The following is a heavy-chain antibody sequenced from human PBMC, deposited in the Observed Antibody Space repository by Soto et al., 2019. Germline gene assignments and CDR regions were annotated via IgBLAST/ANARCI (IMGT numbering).Heavy chain of an antibody. CDR2: ISWNGANT. Sequence: GGLMSLWCGVAGGRFVDYGVRWVSKDQGKGLEWVSFISWNGANTFYADSVKRRFTISRDSSKKSVSLQINSLRSEDTALYYSPRETSIYAFALNLSAQLTTATDP. CDR3: PRETSIYAFALNLSAQLTTATDP. CDR1: GGRFVDYG. D-gene: IGHD2-2*01. J-gene: IGHJ5*02. V-gene: IGHV3-43*01.